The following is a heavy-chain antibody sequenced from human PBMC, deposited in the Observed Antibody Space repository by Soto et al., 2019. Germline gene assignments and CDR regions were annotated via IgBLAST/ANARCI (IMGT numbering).Heavy chain of an antibody. V-gene: IGHV4-61*01. CDR2: VFGMQTT. D-gene: IGHD1-7*01. Sequence: PSETRRVTCAVSGGSLSSGRNYWSWLCHPPGTGPERIGHVFGMQTTNTNPSLSGRVTIPKQKSKNEFSLRLTSVTTADTAVYYCARRNSRGHVELWGQG. J-gene: IGHJ4*02. CDR3: ARRNSRGHVEL. CDR1: GGSLSSGRNY.